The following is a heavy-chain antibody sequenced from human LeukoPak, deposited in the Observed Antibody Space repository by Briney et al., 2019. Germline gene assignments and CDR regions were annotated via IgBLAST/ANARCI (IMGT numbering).Heavy chain of an antibody. CDR3: ARVIGKYSSGLDY. D-gene: IGHD6-19*01. CDR2: ISGSGDNT. J-gene: IGHJ4*02. CDR1: GFTFSSYA. Sequence: GGSLRLSCAASGFTFSSYAMSWVRQAPGKGLEWVSGISGSGDNTYYADSVKGRFTISRDNSKNTLYLQMNSLRAEDTAVYYCARVIGKYSSGLDYWGQGTLVTVSS. V-gene: IGHV3-23*01.